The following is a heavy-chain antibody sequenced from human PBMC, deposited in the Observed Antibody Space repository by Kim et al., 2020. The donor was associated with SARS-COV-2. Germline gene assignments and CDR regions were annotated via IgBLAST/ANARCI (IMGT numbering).Heavy chain of an antibody. V-gene: IGHV4-31*03. CDR2: IYYSGST. CDR3: ARGRITIFGVGTGAFDI. Sequence: SETLSLTCTVSGGSISSGGYYWSWIRQHPGKGLEWIGYIYYSGSTYYNPSLKSRVTISVDTSKNQFSLKLSSVTAADTVVYYCARGRITIFGVGTGAFDIWGQGTMVTVSS. CDR1: GGSISSGGYY. J-gene: IGHJ3*02. D-gene: IGHD3-3*01.